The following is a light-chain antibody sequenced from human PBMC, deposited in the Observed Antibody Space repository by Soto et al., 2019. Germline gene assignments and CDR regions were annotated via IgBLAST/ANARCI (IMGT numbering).Light chain of an antibody. J-gene: IGLJ2*01. CDR2: AVS. CDR3: SSYTSSSTLGL. CDR1: SSDIGGYNY. Sequence: QSALTQPASVSGSPGQSIIISCTGTSSDIGGYNYVSWYQQLPGKAPKLMIYAVSNRPSGVSNRFSGSKSGNTASLTISGLQAEDEADYYCSSYTSSSTLGLFGGGTKVTVL. V-gene: IGLV2-14*01.